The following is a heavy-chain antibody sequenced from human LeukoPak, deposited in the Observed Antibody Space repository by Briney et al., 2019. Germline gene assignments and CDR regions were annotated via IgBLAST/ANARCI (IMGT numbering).Heavy chain of an antibody. CDR1: GYTLTESF. J-gene: IGHJ6*03. CDR3: ATLEYSSSSLQPEYYYYYMDG. D-gene: IGHD6-6*01. V-gene: IGHV1-24*01. Sequence: ASVKVSCMVSGYTLTESFMHWVRQAPGKGREWMGGIDPEDGETLYAQTLQGRVTMTEDTSTDTAHMELSSLRSEDTAVYYCATLEYSSSSLQPEYYYYYMDGWGKGTTVTVPS. CDR2: IDPEDGET.